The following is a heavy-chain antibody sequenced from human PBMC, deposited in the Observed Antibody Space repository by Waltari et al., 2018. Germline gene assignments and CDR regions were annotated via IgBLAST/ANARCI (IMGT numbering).Heavy chain of an antibody. CDR1: GGSLSNYY. Sequence: QVQLQQWSAGLLKPSETLSLTCAVYGGSLSNYYWSWIRQPPGKGLEWIGEIDQSGRTKYNPSLKSRVIISLDTSKNQFSLRLRSVTAADTAIYFCARPMWCSSTTCSGPMDVWGQGTTATVSS. CDR3: ARPMWCSSTTCSGPMDV. V-gene: IGHV4-34*01. J-gene: IGHJ6*02. D-gene: IGHD2-2*01. CDR2: IDQSGRT.